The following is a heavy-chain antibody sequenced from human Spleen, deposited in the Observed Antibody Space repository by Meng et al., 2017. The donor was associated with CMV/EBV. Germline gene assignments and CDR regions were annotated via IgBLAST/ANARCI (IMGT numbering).Heavy chain of an antibody. J-gene: IGHJ6*02. Sequence: ASVKVSCKTSGYNFTGYYMHWVRQAPGQGLEWMGWINPNSGGTNYAQKFQGRVTMTGDTSTTTAYMELSRLRSHDMAGYYCARIKRYCTGGSCSSTGYYGMDVWGQGTTVTVSS. CDR1: GYNFTGYY. CDR3: ARIKRYCTGGSCSSTGYYGMDV. V-gene: IGHV1-2*02. D-gene: IGHD2-15*01. CDR2: INPNSGGT.